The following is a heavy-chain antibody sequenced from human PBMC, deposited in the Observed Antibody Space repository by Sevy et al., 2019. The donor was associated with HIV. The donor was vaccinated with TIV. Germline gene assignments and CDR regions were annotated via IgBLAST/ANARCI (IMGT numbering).Heavy chain of an antibody. D-gene: IGHD3-3*01. Sequence: KVSCKASGYTFSNNAIHWVRQAPGQRLEWMGWVHAGNGHTKFSEKFQDRVTISRDTSATTVYMDLTSLTSEDTAIYYCARGKGGIFGVVTGQFDYWGQGTLVTVSS. CDR3: ARGKGGIFGVVTGQFDY. CDR2: VHAGNGHT. V-gene: IGHV1-3*01. J-gene: IGHJ4*02. CDR1: GYTFSNNA.